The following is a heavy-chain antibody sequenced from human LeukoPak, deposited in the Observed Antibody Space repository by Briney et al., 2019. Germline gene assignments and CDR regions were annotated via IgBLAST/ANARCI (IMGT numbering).Heavy chain of an antibody. V-gene: IGHV1-2*02. CDR3: TRGAGTSWFDY. Sequence: GASVKVSCKPSGYTFTVNYLHRVRQAPGQGLEWVGWMNPNSGGTGYAQKFQGRVTMTRDTSISTAYMELSSLTSDDTAVYYCTRGAGTSWFDYWGQGSLVTVSS. CDR1: GYTFTVNY. CDR2: MNPNSGGT. D-gene: IGHD2-2*01. J-gene: IGHJ4*02.